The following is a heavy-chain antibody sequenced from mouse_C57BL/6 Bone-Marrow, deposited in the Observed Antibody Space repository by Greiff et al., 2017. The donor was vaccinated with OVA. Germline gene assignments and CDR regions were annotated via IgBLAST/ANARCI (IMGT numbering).Heavy chain of an antibody. CDR1: GYTFTSYW. Sequence: QVQLKQPGAELVKPGASVKLSCTASGYTFTSYWMQWVKQRPGQGLEWIGAIDPSDSYTNYNQKFKGKATLTVDTSSSTAYMQLSSLTSEDSAVYYCARDYEAMDYWGQGTSVTVSS. CDR2: IDPSDSYT. V-gene: IGHV1-50*01. J-gene: IGHJ4*01. CDR3: ARDYEAMDY.